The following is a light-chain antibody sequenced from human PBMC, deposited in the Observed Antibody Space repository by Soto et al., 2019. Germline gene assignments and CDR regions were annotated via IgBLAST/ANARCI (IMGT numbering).Light chain of an antibody. CDR2: GAS. V-gene: IGKV3-20*01. J-gene: IGKJ1*01. CDR3: QQYGSSPLT. Sequence: IVLTQSPGTLSLSPGERATLSCRASPSVSSSYLAWYQQKPGQAPRLLIYGASSRATGIPDRFSGSGSGTDFTLTISRLEPEDFAVYYGQQYGSSPLTFGQGTKVEIK. CDR1: PSVSSSY.